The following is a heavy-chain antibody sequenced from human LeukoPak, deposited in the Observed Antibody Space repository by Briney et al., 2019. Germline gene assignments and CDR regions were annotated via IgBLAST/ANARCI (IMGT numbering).Heavy chain of an antibody. D-gene: IGHD3-16*02. V-gene: IGHV1-2*02. CDR1: GYTFTGYY. Sequence: ASVKVSCKASGYTFTGYYMHWVRQAPGQGLEGMGWINPNSGGTNYAQKFQGRVTMTRDTSISTAYMGLGRLRSDDTAVYYCASALHYDYVWGSYRSSGFDYWGQGTLVTVSS. CDR2: INPNSGGT. J-gene: IGHJ4*02. CDR3: ASALHYDYVWGSYRSSGFDY.